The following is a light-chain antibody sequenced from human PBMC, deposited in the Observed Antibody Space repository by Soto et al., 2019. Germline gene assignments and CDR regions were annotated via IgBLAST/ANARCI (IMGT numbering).Light chain of an antibody. Sequence: EIVLTQSPATLSLSPGERATLSCRASQSVSSYLAWYQQKPGQAPRLLIYDASNMATGIPARFSGSGSGTDFTLTISSLEPEDVAVYYCQQRSNWLMYTFGQGTKLEIK. J-gene: IGKJ2*01. V-gene: IGKV3-11*01. CDR1: QSVSSY. CDR2: DAS. CDR3: QQRSNWLMYT.